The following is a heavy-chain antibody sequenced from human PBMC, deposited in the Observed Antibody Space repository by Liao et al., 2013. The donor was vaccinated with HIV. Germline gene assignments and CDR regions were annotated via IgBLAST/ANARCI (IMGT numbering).Heavy chain of an antibody. J-gene: IGHJ6*03. Sequence: QVQLHQWGAELLKPSETLSLTCAVYGASFSDYYWGWIRQPPGKGLEWIGEINHSGSTNYNPSLKSRVTLSVDTSKNQFYLRLASVTAADIGIYYCARAVWTDPDYYYYMDVWGKGTTVTVSS. CDR1: GASFSDYY. CDR2: INHSGST. CDR3: ARAVWTDPDYYYYMDV. D-gene: IGHD1-1*01. V-gene: IGHV4-34*01.